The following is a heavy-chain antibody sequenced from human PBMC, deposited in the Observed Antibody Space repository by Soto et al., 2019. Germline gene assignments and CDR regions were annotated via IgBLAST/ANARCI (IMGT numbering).Heavy chain of an antibody. CDR2: IYWNDDN. J-gene: IGHJ4*02. Sequence: APTLANRKQPRTLTCTFSGFSLFTSGLGWGWVRQPPGKAPEWLALIYWNDDNSYSPSLKSRLTITKDTSKNQVVLTMTQMEPVDTDTYYCEREHRMASYWGQGILVTV. CDR1: GFSLFTSGLG. CDR3: EREHRMASY. D-gene: IGHD1-1*01. V-gene: IGHV2-5*01.